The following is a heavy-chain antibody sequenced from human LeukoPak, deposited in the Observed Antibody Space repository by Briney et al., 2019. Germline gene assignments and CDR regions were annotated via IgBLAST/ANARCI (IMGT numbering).Heavy chain of an antibody. CDR1: GFAFSTYW. D-gene: IGHD3-22*01. V-gene: IGHV3-74*01. CDR3: ARDLGQYYDTSDNWFDP. J-gene: IGHJ5*02. CDR2: INSDGINT. Sequence: GSLRLSCAASGFAFSTYWMHWVRRAPGKGLVWVSRINSDGINTSYADSVKGRFTISRDNAKNTLNLQMNSLRAEDTAVYYCARDLGQYYDTSDNWFDPWGQGTLVTVSS.